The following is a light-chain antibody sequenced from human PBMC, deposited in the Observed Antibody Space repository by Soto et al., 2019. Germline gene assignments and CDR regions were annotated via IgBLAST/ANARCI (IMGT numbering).Light chain of an antibody. CDR2: ATS. CDR1: QGIRND. V-gene: IGKV1-6*01. Sequence: AIQMIQSPSSLSASVGDRVTITCRASQGIRNDLGWYQQKPGKAPRLLIFATSTLHSGVPSRFSGSGFGTDFTLTISSLQPEDVATYYCLQDYSYPRTFGPGTKVDLK. J-gene: IGKJ3*01. CDR3: LQDYSYPRT.